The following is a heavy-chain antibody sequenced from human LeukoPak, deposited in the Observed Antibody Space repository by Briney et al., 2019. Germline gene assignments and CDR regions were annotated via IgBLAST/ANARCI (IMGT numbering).Heavy chain of an antibody. CDR3: ARCATPRIACFDF. J-gene: IGHJ4*02. CDR1: GYTFTNYD. CDR2: MNPNSGNT. V-gene: IGHV1-8*02. D-gene: IGHD2-15*01. Sequence: ASVKVSCKASGYTFTNYDINWVRQATGQGLELMGWMNPNSGNTGYAQKFQGRVTINTNTSIGTAYMELSSLRSEDTAVYYCARCATPRIACFDFWGQGTLVTVSS.